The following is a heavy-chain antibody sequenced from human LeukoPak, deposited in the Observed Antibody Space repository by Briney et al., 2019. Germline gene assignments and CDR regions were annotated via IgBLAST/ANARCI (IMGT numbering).Heavy chain of an antibody. J-gene: IGHJ4*02. CDR1: GFTFSSYS. D-gene: IGHD2-2*01. CDR3: ATQAVPAARDDY. V-gene: IGHV3-21*01. CDR2: ISSSSSYI. Sequence: SGGSLRLSCAASGFTFSSYSMNWVRQAPGKGLEWVSSISSSSSYIYYADSVKGRFTISRDNAKNSLYLQMNSLRAEDTAVYYCATQAVPAARDDYWGQGTLVTVSS.